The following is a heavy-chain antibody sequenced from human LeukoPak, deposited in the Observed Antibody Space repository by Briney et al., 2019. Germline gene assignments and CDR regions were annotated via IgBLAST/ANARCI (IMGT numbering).Heavy chain of an antibody. D-gene: IGHD4-11*01. CDR1: GGSISSSSYY. CDR3: AGSPSDYSNYYFDY. J-gene: IGHJ4*02. V-gene: IGHV4-39*01. Sequence: SETLSLTCTVSGGSISSSSYYWGWIRQPLGKGLEWIGSIYYSGSTYYNPSLKSRVTISVDTSKNQFSLKLSSVTAADTAVYYCAGSPSDYSNYYFDYWGQGTLVTVSS. CDR2: IYYSGST.